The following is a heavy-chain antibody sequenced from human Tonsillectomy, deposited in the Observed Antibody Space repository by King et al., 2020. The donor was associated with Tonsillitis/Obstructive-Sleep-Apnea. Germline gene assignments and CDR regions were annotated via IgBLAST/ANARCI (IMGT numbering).Heavy chain of an antibody. CDR2: IYSGGST. J-gene: IGHJ4*02. Sequence: VQLVESGGGLIQPGGSLRLSCAASGFTVSNNYMSWVRQAPGKGLEWVSVIYSGGSTFYADSVKGRFNISRDNSKNTLYLQMNSLRAEDTSVYYCARGKQAQLGHFDYWGQGTLVTVSS. D-gene: IGHD6-6*01. V-gene: IGHV3-53*01. CDR3: ARGKQAQLGHFDY. CDR1: GFTVSNNY.